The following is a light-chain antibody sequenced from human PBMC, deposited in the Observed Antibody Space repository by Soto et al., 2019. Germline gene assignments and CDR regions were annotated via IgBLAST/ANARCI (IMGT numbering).Light chain of an antibody. J-gene: IGKJ1*01. V-gene: IGKV1-5*01. CDR3: QQLNSSPRT. CDR2: AAS. CDR1: QSITTW. Sequence: DIQITQSPSTVSAYVGDSVTMPCRASQSITTWLAWYQQRPGKPPKLLIYAASTLPSGVPSRFSGSGSGTEFTLTISRLQPEDFETYYCQQLNSSPRTFGQGTKVDIK.